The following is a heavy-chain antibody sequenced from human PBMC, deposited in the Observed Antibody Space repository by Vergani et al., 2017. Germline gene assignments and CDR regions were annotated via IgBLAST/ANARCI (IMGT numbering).Heavy chain of an antibody. Sequence: EVQLVESGGGLVQPGRSLRLSCAASGFTFDDYAMHWVRQAPGKGLEWVSGISWNSGSIGYADSVKGRFTISRDNAKNSLYLQMNSLRVEDTAVYFCARSLVAGKGGYWGQGTRVAVSS. D-gene: IGHD6-19*01. V-gene: IGHV3-9*01. J-gene: IGHJ4*02. CDR1: GFTFDDYA. CDR2: ISWNSGSI. CDR3: ARSLVAGKGGY.